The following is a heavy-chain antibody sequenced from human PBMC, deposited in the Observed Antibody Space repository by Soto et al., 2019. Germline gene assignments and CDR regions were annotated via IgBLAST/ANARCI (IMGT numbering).Heavy chain of an antibody. CDR1: GYTFTSYG. CDR3: ARVLKVVAVAGTSFDY. CDR2: ISAYNGNT. Sequence: ASVKVSCKASGYTFTSYGISWVRQAPGQGLEWMGWISAYNGNTNYAQKLQGRVTMTTDTSTSTAYMELRSLRSDDTAVYYCARVLKVVAVAGTSFDYWGQGTLVTVSS. D-gene: IGHD6-19*01. V-gene: IGHV1-18*01. J-gene: IGHJ4*02.